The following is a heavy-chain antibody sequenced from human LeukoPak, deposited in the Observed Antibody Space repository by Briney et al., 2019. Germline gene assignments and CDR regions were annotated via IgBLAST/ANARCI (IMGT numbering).Heavy chain of an antibody. Sequence: SETLSLTCTVSGGSISSYYWSWIRQPPGKGLEWIGSIYYSGSTYYNPSLKSRVTISVDTSKNQFSLKLSSVTAADTAVYYCARREGSYTYYNWFDPWGQGTLVTVSS. V-gene: IGHV4-59*05. CDR1: GGSISSYY. CDR3: ARREGSYTYYNWFDP. D-gene: IGHD3-10*01. CDR2: IYYSGST. J-gene: IGHJ5*02.